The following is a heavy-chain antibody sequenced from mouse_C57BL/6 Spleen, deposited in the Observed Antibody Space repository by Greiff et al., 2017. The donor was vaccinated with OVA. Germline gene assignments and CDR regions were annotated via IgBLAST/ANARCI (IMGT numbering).Heavy chain of an antibody. V-gene: IGHV3-6*01. Sequence: EVQLVESGPGLVKPSQSLSLTCSVTGYSITSGYYWNWIRQFPGNKLEWMGYISYDGSNNYNPSLKNRISITRDTSKNQFFLKLNSVTTEDTATYYCARVGDGYYVFDYWGQGTTLTVSS. J-gene: IGHJ2*01. CDR1: GYSITSGYY. CDR3: ARVGDGYYVFDY. D-gene: IGHD2-3*01. CDR2: ISYDGSN.